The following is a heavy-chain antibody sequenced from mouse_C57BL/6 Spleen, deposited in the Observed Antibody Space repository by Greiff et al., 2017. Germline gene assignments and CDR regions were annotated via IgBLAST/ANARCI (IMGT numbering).Heavy chain of an antibody. Sequence: VMLVESGPGLVQPSQSLSITCTVSGFSLTSYGVHWVRQSPGKGLEWLGVIWSGGSTDYNAAFISRLSISKDNSKSQVFFKMNSLQADDTAIYYCARRNYYYGSSYSAWFAYWGQGTLVTVSA. J-gene: IGHJ3*01. CDR1: GFSLTSYG. V-gene: IGHV2-2*01. CDR3: ARRNYYYGSSYSAWFAY. D-gene: IGHD1-1*01. CDR2: IWSGGST.